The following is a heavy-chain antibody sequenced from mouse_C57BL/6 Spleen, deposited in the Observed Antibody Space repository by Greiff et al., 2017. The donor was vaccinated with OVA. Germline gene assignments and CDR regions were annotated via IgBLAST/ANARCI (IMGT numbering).Heavy chain of an antibody. CDR2: IDPNSGGT. CDR3: AFYYYGSSYDWYFDG. J-gene: IGHJ1*03. V-gene: IGHV1-72*01. Sequence: QVQLQQPGAELVKPGASVKLSCKASGYTFTSYWMHWVKQRPGRGLEWIGRIDPNSGGTKYNEKFKSKATLTVDKPSSTAYMQLSSLTSEDSAVYYCAFYYYGSSYDWYFDGWGTGTTVTVYS. CDR1: GYTFTSYW. D-gene: IGHD1-1*01.